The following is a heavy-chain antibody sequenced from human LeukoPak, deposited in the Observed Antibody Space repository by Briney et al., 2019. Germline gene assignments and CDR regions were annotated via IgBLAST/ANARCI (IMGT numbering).Heavy chain of an antibody. CDR1: GGSISNYY. V-gene: IGHV4-59*01. CDR3: ARTWTGYSYYYMDV. D-gene: IGHD3/OR15-3a*01. J-gene: IGHJ6*03. Sequence: SETLSLTCTVSGGSISNYYWSWIRQPPGKGLEWIGYIYYSGSTNYNPSLKSRVTISVDTSKNQFSLKLSSVTAADTAVYYCARTWTGYSYYYMDVWGKGTTVTISS. CDR2: IYYSGST.